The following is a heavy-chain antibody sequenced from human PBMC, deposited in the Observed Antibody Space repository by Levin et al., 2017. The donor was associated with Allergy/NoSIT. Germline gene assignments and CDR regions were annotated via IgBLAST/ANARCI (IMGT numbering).Heavy chain of an antibody. D-gene: IGHD1-1*01. CDR3: ARDSRTALDY. CDR2: TQGKANSYST. CDR1: GFTFSDHY. V-gene: IGHV3-72*01. Sequence: PGGSLRLSCVASGFTFSDHYMDWVRQAPGKGLEWVGRTQGKANSYSTDYAASVKGRFTISRDDSKNSLWLQMNGLKTEDTAVYYCARDSRTALDYWGQGALVTVSS. J-gene: IGHJ4*02.